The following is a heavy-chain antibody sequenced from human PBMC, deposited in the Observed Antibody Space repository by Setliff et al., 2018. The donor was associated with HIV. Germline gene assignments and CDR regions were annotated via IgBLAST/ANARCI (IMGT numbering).Heavy chain of an antibody. V-gene: IGHV5-51*01. J-gene: IGHJ4*02. CDR3: ARSMGFKATTRLDF. D-gene: IGHD3-10*01. Sequence: PGESLKISCKAFGYSFTSHWIGWVRQMPGKGLEWMGIIYPDDSDARYSPSFQGQVTISVDKSISTAYLQWNSLKASDTAVYYCARSMGFKATTRLDFWGPGTLVTVSS. CDR2: IYPDDSDA. CDR1: GYSFTSHW.